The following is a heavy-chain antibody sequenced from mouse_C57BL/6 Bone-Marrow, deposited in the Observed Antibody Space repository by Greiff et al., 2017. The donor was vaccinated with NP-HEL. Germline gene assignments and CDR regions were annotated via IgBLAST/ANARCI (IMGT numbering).Heavy chain of an antibody. J-gene: IGHJ2*01. CDR2: FHPYNDDT. CDR1: GYTFTTYP. V-gene: IGHV1-47*01. CDR3: ARRWLLPGYFDY. D-gene: IGHD2-3*01. Sequence: VQVVESGAELVKPGASVKMSCKASGYTFTTYPIEWMKQNHGKSLEWIGNFHPYNDDTKYNEKFKGKATLTVEKSSSTVYLELSRLTSDDSAVYYCARRWLLPGYFDYWGQGTTLTVSS.